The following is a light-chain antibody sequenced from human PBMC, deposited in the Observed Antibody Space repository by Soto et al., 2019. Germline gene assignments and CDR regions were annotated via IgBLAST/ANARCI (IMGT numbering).Light chain of an antibody. Sequence: EIVLTQSPGTLSLSPGERATLSCRASQSVSSSYLAWYQQKPGQAPRLLIYGASGRATGMPDRFSGSGSGTDFTLTISRLEPEDFAVYYCQQYGSSPPTFGQGTKVDIK. V-gene: IGKV3-20*01. CDR2: GAS. J-gene: IGKJ1*01. CDR1: QSVSSSY. CDR3: QQYGSSPPT.